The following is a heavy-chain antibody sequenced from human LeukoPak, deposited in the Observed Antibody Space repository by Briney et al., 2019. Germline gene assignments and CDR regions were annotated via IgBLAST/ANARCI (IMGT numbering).Heavy chain of an antibody. V-gene: IGHV4-59*01. CDR3: ASVNYSNYAFGY. CDR1: GGSISSYY. D-gene: IGHD4-11*01. J-gene: IGHJ4*02. Sequence: PSETLSLTCTVSGGSISSYYWSWIRQPPGKGLEWIGYIYYSGSTNYNPSLKSRVTISVDTSKNQFSLKLSSVTAADTAVYYCASVNYSNYAFGYWGQGTLVTVSS. CDR2: IYYSGST.